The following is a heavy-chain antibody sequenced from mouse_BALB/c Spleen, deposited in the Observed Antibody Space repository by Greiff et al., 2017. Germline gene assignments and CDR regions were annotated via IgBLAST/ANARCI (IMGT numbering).Heavy chain of an antibody. Sequence: DVKLVESGGGLVKPGGSLKLSCAASGFTFSSYAMSWVRQTPEKRLEWVASISSGGSTYYPDSVKGRFTISRDNARNILYLQMSSLRSEDTAMYYCARRASASNWYFDVWGAGTTVTVSS. CDR2: ISSGGST. V-gene: IGHV5-6-5*01. J-gene: IGHJ1*01. D-gene: IGHD1-2*01. CDR1: GFTFSSYA. CDR3: ARRASASNWYFDV.